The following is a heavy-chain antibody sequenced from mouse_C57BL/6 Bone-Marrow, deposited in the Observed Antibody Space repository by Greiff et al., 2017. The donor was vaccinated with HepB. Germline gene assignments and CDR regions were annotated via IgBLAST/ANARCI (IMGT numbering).Heavy chain of an antibody. J-gene: IGHJ1*03. CDR1: GYSITSDY. CDR2: ISYSGST. V-gene: IGHV3-8*01. CDR3: ARYPLYYYGSSYGYFDV. Sequence: EVKLVESGPGLAKPSQTLSLTCSVTGYSITSDYWNWIRKFPGNKLEYMGYISYSGSTYYNPSLKSRISITRDTSKNQYYLQLNSVTTEDTATYYCARYPLYYYGSSYGYFDVWGTGTTVTVSS. D-gene: IGHD1-1*01.